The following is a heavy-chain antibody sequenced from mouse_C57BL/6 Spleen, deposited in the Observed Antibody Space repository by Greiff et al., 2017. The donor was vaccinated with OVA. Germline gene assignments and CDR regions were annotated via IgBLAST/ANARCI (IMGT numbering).Heavy chain of an antibody. D-gene: IGHD2-1*01. CDR2: IDPSDSYT. J-gene: IGHJ3*01. CDR3: AGGNPWFAY. CDR1: GYTFTSYW. V-gene: IGHV1-50*01. Sequence: VQLQQPGAELVKPGASVKLSCKASGYTFTSYWMQWVKQRPGQGLEWIGEIDPSDSYTNYNQKFKGKATLTVDTSSSTAYMQLSSLTSEDSAVYYCAGGNPWFAYWGQGTLVTVSA.